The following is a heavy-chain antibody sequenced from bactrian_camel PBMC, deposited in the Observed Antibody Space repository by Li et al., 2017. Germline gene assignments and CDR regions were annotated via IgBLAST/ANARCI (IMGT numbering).Heavy chain of an antibody. CDR2: LASDGST. CDR1: GHTGRMYC. CDR3: AAGGGNGAFCYTGERSMDY. V-gene: IGHV3S57*01. J-gene: IGHJ4*01. D-gene: IGHD2*01. Sequence: HVQLVESGGGLVQAGGSLRLSCGSSSGHTGRMYCMAWFRLAPGKEREGVVALASDGSTWYADSVKGRFTISKDDLKDTLYLQMNSLKPEDTAMYYCAAGGGNGAFCYTGERSMDYWGQGTQVTVS.